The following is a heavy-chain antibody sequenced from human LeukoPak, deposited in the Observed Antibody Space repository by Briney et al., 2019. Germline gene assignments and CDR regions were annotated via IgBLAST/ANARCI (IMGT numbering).Heavy chain of an antibody. Sequence: SVTLSLICTVSVGSVSSGSYYWSWIRQPPGKGQEWIGSIYYSGSTNYNPFLKTRVTISVDTSKNQFSLKLSSVTAADTAVYYCARATYDILTGYYPLYFDSWGQGTLVTVSS. CDR1: VGSVSSGSYY. CDR2: IYYSGST. J-gene: IGHJ4*02. CDR3: ARATYDILTGYYPLYFDS. V-gene: IGHV4-61*01. D-gene: IGHD3-9*01.